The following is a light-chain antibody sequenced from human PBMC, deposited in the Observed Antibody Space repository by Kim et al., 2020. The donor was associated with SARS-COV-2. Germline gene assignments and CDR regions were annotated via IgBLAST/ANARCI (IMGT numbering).Light chain of an antibody. Sequence: QSALTQPRSVSGSPGQSVAISCTGTSSDVGAYNFVSWYQQHPGKAPKLMIYDVTGRPSGVPDRFSGSKSGNTASLTISGLQAEDEADYYCCSYAGSLVVFGGGTKLTVL. J-gene: IGLJ2*01. CDR3: CSYAGSLVV. V-gene: IGLV2-11*01. CDR2: DVT. CDR1: SSDVGAYNF.